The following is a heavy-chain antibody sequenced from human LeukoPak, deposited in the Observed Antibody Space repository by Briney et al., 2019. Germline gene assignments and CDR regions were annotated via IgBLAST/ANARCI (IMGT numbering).Heavy chain of an antibody. J-gene: IGHJ4*02. CDR2: ISGGGST. D-gene: IGHD5-12*01. V-gene: IGHV3-23*01. CDR1: GFTFSSYS. CDR3: AKVGVPRVATIPYYFDY. Sequence: GGSLRLSCAASGFTFSSYSMNWVRQAPGKGLEWVSTISGGGSTSYADSMRGRFTISRDNSKNTLSLQMNSLRAEDTAVYYCAKVGVPRVATIPYYFDYWGQGTLVTVSS.